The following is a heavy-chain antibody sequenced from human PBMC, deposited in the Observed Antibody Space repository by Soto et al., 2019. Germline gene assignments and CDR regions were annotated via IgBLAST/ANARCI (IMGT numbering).Heavy chain of an antibody. CDR3: ASSGDDILTGPPSGPQH. V-gene: IGHV5-51*01. Sequence: GESLKISCKGSGYSFTSYWIGWVRQMPGKGLEWMGIIYPGDSDTRYSPSFQGQVTISADKSISTAYLQWSSLKASDTAMYYCASSGDDILTGPPSGPQHWGQGTLVTVSS. CDR1: GYSFTSYW. J-gene: IGHJ1*01. D-gene: IGHD3-9*01. CDR2: IYPGDSDT.